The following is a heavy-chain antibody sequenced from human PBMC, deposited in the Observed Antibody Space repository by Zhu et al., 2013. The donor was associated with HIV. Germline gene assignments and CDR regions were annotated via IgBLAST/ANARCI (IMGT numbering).Heavy chain of an antibody. Sequence: QVQLVQSGAEVKKPGSSVKVSCKASGGTFSSYAISWVRQAPGQGLEWMGGIIPIFGTANYAQKFQGRVTITADESTSTAYMELSSLRSEDTAVYYCARVASLYSSSSKTPMRDKDYYYYGMDVWGQGTTVTVSS. CDR3: ARVASLYSSSSKTPMRDKDYYYYGMDV. V-gene: IGHV1-69*01. CDR1: GGTFSSYA. J-gene: IGHJ6*02. CDR2: IIPIFGTA. D-gene: IGHD6-6*01.